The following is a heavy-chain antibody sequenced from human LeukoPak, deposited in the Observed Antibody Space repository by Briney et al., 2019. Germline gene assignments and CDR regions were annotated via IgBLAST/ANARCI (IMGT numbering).Heavy chain of an antibody. V-gene: IGHV1-18*01. CDR2: ISAYNGNT. D-gene: IGHD3-22*01. J-gene: IGHJ6*02. CDR1: GYTFTSYG. Sequence: ASVKVSCKASGYTFTSYGISWVRQAPGQGLEWMGWISAYNGNTNYAQKLQGRVTVTTDTSTSTAYMELRSLRSDDTAVYYCARDGVYYDSSGYYPVFYYYYGMDVWGQGTTVTVSS. CDR3: ARDGVYYDSSGYYPVFYYYYGMDV.